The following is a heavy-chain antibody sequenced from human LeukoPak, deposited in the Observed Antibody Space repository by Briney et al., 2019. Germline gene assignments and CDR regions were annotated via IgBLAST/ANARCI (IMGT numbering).Heavy chain of an antibody. CDR3: AKGPHYYDSSGPLDY. V-gene: IGHV3-9*01. Sequence: GGSLRLSCAASGFTFDDYAMHWVRQAPGKGLEWVSGISWNSGSIGYADSVKGRFTISRDNSKNTLYLQMNSLRAEDTAVYYCAKGPHYYDSSGPLDYWGQGTLVTVSS. J-gene: IGHJ4*02. CDR2: ISWNSGSI. D-gene: IGHD3-22*01. CDR1: GFTFDDYA.